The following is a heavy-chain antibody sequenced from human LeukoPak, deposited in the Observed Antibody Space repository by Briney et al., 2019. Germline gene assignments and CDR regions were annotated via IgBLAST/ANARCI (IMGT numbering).Heavy chain of an antibody. V-gene: IGHV1-18*01. Sequence: ASVKVSCKASGYTFTSYGISWVRQAPGQGLEWMGWISAYNGNTNYAQKLQGRVTMTTDTSTSTAYMELRSLRSDDTAVYYCARGLYPLLWFGELTYFDYWGQGTLVTVSS. CDR3: ARGLYPLLWFGELTYFDY. CDR1: GYTFTSYG. J-gene: IGHJ4*02. D-gene: IGHD3-10*01. CDR2: ISAYNGNT.